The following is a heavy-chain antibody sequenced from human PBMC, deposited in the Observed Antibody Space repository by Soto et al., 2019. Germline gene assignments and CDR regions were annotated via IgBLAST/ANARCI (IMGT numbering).Heavy chain of an antibody. CDR3: ARYCSGGSCYTDGNLIDAFDI. J-gene: IGHJ3*02. CDR2: MNPNSGNT. CDR1: GYTFTSYD. V-gene: IGHV1-8*01. Sequence: ASVKVSCKASGYTFTSYDINWVRQATGQGLERMGWMNPNSGNTGYAQKFQGRVTMTRNTSISTAYMELSSLRPEDTAVYYCARYCSGGSCYTDGNLIDAFDIWGQGKMVTVS. D-gene: IGHD2-15*01.